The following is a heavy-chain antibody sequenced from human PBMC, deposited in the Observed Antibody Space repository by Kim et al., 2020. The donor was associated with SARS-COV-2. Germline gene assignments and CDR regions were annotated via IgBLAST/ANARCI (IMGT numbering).Heavy chain of an antibody. D-gene: IGHD6-19*01. CDR1: GYTFTSYD. CDR2: MNPNSGNT. V-gene: IGHV1-8*01. Sequence: ASVKVSCKASGYTFTSYDINWVRQATGQGLEWMGWMNPNSGNTGYAQKFQGRVTMTRNTSISTAYMELSSLRSEDTAVYYCARDSRGAVAGTSRFDPWGQGTLVTVSS. CDR3: ARDSRGAVAGTSRFDP. J-gene: IGHJ5*02.